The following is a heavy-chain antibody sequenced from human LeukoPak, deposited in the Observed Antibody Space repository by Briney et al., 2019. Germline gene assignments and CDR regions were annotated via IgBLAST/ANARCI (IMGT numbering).Heavy chain of an antibody. Sequence: GGSLRLSCAASGFTFSNHAMSWVRLATGKGLEWVAVISYDGSNKYYADSVKGRFTISRDNSKNTLYLQMNSLRAEDTAVYYCAKDLTGTTDYWGQGTLVTVSS. D-gene: IGHD1-7*01. CDR3: AKDLTGTTDY. CDR1: GFTFSNHA. J-gene: IGHJ4*02. CDR2: ISYDGSNK. V-gene: IGHV3-30*18.